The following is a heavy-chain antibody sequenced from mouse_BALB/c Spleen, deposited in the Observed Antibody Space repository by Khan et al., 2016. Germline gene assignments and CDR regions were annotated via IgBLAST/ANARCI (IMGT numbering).Heavy chain of an antibody. V-gene: IGHV3-2*02. CDR2: ISYSGST. CDR3: ARGLGRAY. D-gene: IGHD4-1*01. CDR1: GYSITSDYA. J-gene: IGHJ3*01. Sequence: EVQLQESGPGLVKPSQSLSLTCTVTGYSITSDYAWNWIRQFPGNKLEWMGYISYSGSTSYNPSLKSRISITRDTSKNQFLLQLNSVTTEDTATXYCARGLGRAYWGQGTLVTVSA.